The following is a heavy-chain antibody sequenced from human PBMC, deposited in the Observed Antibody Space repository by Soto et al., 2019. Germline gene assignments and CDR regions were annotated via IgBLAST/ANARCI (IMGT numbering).Heavy chain of an antibody. CDR2: INYSGGTT. J-gene: IGHJ5*02. V-gene: IGHV3-23*01. CDR3: AKEFFHKKWFGATNWFDP. D-gene: IGHD3-22*01. Sequence: GGSLRLSCAASGFIFDDYAVTWVRQAPGQGLEWVATINYSGGTTYYADSVKGRFTISRDNSNNAFFLKMDSLRADDTATYYCAKEFFHKKWFGATNWFDPRGQGTLVTVSS. CDR1: GFIFDDYA.